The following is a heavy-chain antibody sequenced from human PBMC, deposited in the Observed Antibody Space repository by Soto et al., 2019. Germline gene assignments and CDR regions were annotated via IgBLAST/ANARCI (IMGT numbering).Heavy chain of an antibody. Sequence: QVQLVQSGAEVKKPGASVKVSCKASGYTFTSYGISWVRQAPGQGLEWMGWISAYNGNTNYAQKLQGRVTMTTDTPTSTAYMELRSLRSDDTAVYYCARDYRIYYYDSSGYHQDYWGQGTLVTVSS. J-gene: IGHJ4*02. V-gene: IGHV1-18*01. D-gene: IGHD3-22*01. CDR2: ISAYNGNT. CDR1: GYTFTSYG. CDR3: ARDYRIYYYDSSGYHQDY.